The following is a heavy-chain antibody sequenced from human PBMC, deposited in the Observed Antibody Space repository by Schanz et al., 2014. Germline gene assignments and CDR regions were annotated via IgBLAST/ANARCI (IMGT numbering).Heavy chain of an antibody. V-gene: IGHV4-34*01. CDR1: GGSFSGYY. CDR2: INQSGDT. Sequence: QVQLQQWGAGLLKPSETLSLTCAVSGGSFSGYYWSWIRQPPDTGLEWIGEINQSGDTNYNPSLKSRVPISVDASNTQCSLNLWSVTAADTAVYYCARRYCSTPGCYVSPNGFAKDYWGQGTLVTVSS. CDR3: ARRYCSTPGCYVSPNGFAKDY. D-gene: IGHD2-2*01. J-gene: IGHJ4*02.